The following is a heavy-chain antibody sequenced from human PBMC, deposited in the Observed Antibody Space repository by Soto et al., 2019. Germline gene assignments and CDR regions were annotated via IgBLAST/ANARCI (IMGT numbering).Heavy chain of an antibody. V-gene: IGHV3-48*02. CDR1: GFTFSSYS. Sequence: EVQLVESGGGLVQPGGSLRLSCAASGFTFSSYSMNWVRQAPGKGLEWVSYISSSSSTIYYADSVKGRFTISRDNAKNSLYLQMNSLRDEDTAVYYCSAVVTPMAAGYCDLWGRGTLVTVSS. D-gene: IGHD2-21*02. CDR2: ISSSSSTI. J-gene: IGHJ2*01. CDR3: SAVVTPMAAGYCDL.